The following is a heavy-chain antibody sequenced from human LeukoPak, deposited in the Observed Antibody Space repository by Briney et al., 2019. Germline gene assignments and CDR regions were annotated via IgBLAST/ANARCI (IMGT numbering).Heavy chain of an antibody. CDR2: IIPIFGTA. V-gene: IGHV1-69*06. CDR1: GGTFSSYA. Sequence: SVTVSCKASGGTFSSYAISWVRQAPGQGLEWMGGIIPIFGTANYAQKFQGRVTITVDKSTSTAYMELSSLRSEDTAVYYCSRGPSITMVRGGQWYYYMDVWGKGTTVTIPS. J-gene: IGHJ6*03. CDR3: SRGPSITMVRGGQWYYYMDV. D-gene: IGHD3-10*01.